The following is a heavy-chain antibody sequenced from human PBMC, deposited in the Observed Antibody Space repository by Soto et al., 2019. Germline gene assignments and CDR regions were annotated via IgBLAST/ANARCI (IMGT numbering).Heavy chain of an antibody. D-gene: IGHD3-10*01. CDR2: ISRSGSTI. CDR3: VYGYYFDS. CDR1: GFTFSSYE. Sequence: PGGSLRLSCAASGFTFSSYEMNWVRQSPGKGLEWISYISRSGSTIYYADSVKGRFTISRDNAKNSLYLQMNSLRAEDTAAYYCVYGYYFDSWGQGTLVTVSS. J-gene: IGHJ4*02. V-gene: IGHV3-48*03.